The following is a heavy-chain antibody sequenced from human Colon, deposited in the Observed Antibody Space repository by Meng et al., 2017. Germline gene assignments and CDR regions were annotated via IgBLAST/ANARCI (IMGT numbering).Heavy chain of an antibody. V-gene: IGHV2-5*02. Sequence: QITLKESGPTLVNPTQTLTLTCRISGFALSGVTVAWIRQPPGKALECLAVIYWDDDKRYRPSLESRLTITKDTSKNQVVLTMTNVDPVDTATYYCARARELWGRPLPSPFDYWGPGTLVTVSS. CDR2: IYWDDDK. D-gene: IGHD7-27*01. CDR3: ARARELWGRPLPSPFDY. J-gene: IGHJ4*02. CDR1: GFALSGVT.